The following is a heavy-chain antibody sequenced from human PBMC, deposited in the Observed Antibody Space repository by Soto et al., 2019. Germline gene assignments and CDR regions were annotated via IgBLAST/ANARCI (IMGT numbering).Heavy chain of an antibody. CDR1: GGTFSSYA. Sequence: QVQLVQSGAEVKKPGSSVKVSCKASGGTFSSYAISWVRQAPGQGLEWMGGIIPIFGTTNYAQKFQGRVTITADETTSTADMKLRSLRSEDAAVYYCARNRGYSYDLFDYWGQGTLVTVSS. J-gene: IGHJ4*02. CDR2: IIPIFGTT. CDR3: ARNRGYSYDLFDY. V-gene: IGHV1-69*12. D-gene: IGHD5-18*01.